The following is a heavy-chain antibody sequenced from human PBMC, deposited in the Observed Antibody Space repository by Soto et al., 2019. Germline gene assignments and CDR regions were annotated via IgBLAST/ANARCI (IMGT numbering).Heavy chain of an antibody. CDR3: ARRSTMVRGVTGFDY. Sequence: SETLSLTCTVSGVSGSSGSYYWSWIRQPPGKGLEWIGYIYYSGSTNYNPSLKSRVTISVDTSKNQFSLKLSSVTAADTAVYYCARRSTMVRGVTGFDYWGQGTLVTVSS. V-gene: IGHV4-61*01. J-gene: IGHJ4*02. CDR2: IYYSGST. CDR1: GVSGSSGSYY. D-gene: IGHD3-10*01.